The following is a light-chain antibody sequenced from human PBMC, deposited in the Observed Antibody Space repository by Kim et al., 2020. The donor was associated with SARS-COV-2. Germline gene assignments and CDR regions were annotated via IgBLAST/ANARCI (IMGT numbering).Light chain of an antibody. J-gene: IGLJ7*01. CDR3: QVWDSSSDHAV. V-gene: IGLV3-21*04. CDR2: YDS. CDR1: NIGSKS. Sequence: SYELTQPPSVSMAPGKTARITCGGNNIGSKSVHWYQQKPGQAPVLVIYYDSDRPSGIPERFSGSNSGNTATLTISRVEAGEEADYYCQVWDSSSDHAVFG.